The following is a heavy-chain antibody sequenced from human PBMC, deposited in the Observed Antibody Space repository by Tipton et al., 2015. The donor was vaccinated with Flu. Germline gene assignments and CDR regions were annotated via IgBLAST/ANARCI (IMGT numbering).Heavy chain of an antibody. Sequence: TLSLTCTVSGGSISSSSYYWGWIRQPPGKGLEWIGSIYYSGSTYYNPSLKSRVTISEDTSKNQFSLKLSSVTAADTAVYYCARDAITIFGVAQVYYYGMDVWGQGTTVTVSS. CDR1: GGSISSSSYY. J-gene: IGHJ6*02. CDR2: IYYSGST. D-gene: IGHD3-3*01. V-gene: IGHV4-39*07. CDR3: ARDAITIFGVAQVYYYGMDV.